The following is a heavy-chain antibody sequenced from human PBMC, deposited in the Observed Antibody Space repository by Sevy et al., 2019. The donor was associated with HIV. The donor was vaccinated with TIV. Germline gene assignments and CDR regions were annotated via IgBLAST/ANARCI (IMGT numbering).Heavy chain of an antibody. V-gene: IGHV3-30-3*01. Sequence: GGSLRLSCAASGFTFSSYAMHWVRQAPGKGLEWVAVISYDGSNKYYADSVKGRFTISRDNSKNTLYLQMNSLRVEDTAVYYCARVYSRYCSGGSCYLFQHWGQGTLVTVSS. CDR3: ARVYSRYCSGGSCYLFQH. D-gene: IGHD2-15*01. CDR2: ISYDGSNK. J-gene: IGHJ1*01. CDR1: GFTFSSYA.